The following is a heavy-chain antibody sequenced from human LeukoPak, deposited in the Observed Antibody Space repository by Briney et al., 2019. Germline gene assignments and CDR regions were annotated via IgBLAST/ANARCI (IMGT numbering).Heavy chain of an antibody. Sequence: SETLSLTCTVSGGSISSYYWSWIRQPPGKGLEWTGYIYYSGSTNYNPSLKSRVTISVDTSKNQFSLKLSSVTAADTAVYYCARHGSPSYYYGSGSYYLDYWGQGTLVTVSS. J-gene: IGHJ4*02. CDR3: ARHGSPSYYYGSGSYYLDY. V-gene: IGHV4-59*08. D-gene: IGHD3-10*01. CDR1: GGSISSYY. CDR2: IYYSGST.